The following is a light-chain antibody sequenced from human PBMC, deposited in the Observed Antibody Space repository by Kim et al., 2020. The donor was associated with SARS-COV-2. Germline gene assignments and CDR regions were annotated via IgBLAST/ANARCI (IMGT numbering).Light chain of an antibody. CDR2: AAS. Sequence: DFQLTKSTSSLSASAGDRVTVTCRAGPPIDNYLNWFQQKPGEAPKLLIYAASTLQSGVPSRFSGSGSGTEFTLTINNLRPEDFATYYCQQSYNLPRTFGPGTKVDIK. CDR3: QQSYNLPRT. V-gene: IGKV1-39*01. J-gene: IGKJ1*01. CDR1: PPIDNY.